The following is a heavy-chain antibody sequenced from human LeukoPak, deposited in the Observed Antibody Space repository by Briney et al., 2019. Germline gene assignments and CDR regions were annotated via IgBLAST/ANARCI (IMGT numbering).Heavy chain of an antibody. CDR3: ASCPYYYDSSGPDAFDI. V-gene: IGHV5-51*01. D-gene: IGHD3-22*01. J-gene: IGHJ3*02. CDR2: IYPGDSDT. CDR1: GYTFTSYW. Sequence: GESLKISCQGSGYTFTSYWIAWVRQMPGEGLEWMGIIYPGDSDTRYSPSFQGQATISADKSISTAFLQWSSLKASDSAMYYCASCPYYYDSSGPDAFDIWGQGTMVTVSS.